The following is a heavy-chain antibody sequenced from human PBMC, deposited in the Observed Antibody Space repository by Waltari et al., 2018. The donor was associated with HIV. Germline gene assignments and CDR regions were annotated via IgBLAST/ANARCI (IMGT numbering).Heavy chain of an antibody. V-gene: IGHV5-51*01. CDR2: IFSGDADT. J-gene: IGHJ4*02. CDR3: ARQVGYCSGGSCYPDY. CDR1: GYSFTSYW. D-gene: IGHD2-15*01. Sequence: EVQLVQSGAEVKKPGESLKISCKGSGYSFTSYWIGWGRQMPGKGLEWMGIIFSGDADTRDSPSCQGQVTISADKSISTAYLQWSSLKASDTAMYYCARQVGYCSGGSCYPDYWGQGTLVTVSS.